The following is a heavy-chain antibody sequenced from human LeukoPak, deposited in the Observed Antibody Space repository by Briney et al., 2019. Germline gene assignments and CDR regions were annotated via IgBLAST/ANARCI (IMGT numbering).Heavy chain of an antibody. CDR1: GLTFRNYW. J-gene: IGHJ4*02. D-gene: IGHD1-1*01. CDR3: TGGFGHNWSPFEN. V-gene: IGHV3-74*01. Sequence: PGGSLRLSCAVSGLTFRNYWMHWVRQAPGKGLVWVSRINGDGSDISYADSVKGRFTISRDNAKNTPSLQMNSLTDDDTALYYCTGGFGHNWSPFENWGQGTLVTVSS. CDR2: INGDGSDI.